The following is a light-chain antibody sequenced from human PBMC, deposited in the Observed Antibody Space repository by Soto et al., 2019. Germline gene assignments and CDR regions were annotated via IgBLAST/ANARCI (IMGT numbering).Light chain of an antibody. CDR3: QQYQTFWT. CDR1: HTIYST. Sequence: IHITESAAILSVSPGERAALSCRASHTIYSTVAWYQQPPGQAPSLLIYRASARATGIPASFSGSGSGTEFTLTIGRLQSEDSAVYCCQQYQTFWTFGQGTKVDIK. CDR2: RAS. V-gene: IGKV3-15*01. J-gene: IGKJ1*01.